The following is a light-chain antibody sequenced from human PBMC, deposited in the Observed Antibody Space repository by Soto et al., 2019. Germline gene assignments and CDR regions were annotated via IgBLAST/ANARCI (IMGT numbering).Light chain of an antibody. CDR1: SSDVGGYNY. CDR2: EVS. J-gene: IGLJ2*01. Sequence: QSVLTQPPSASGSPGQSVTISCTGTSSDVGGYNYVSWYQQHPGKAPKLMIYEVSKRPSGVPDRFSGSKSGNTASLTVSGLQAEEEADYYCSSYAGSSHVVFGGVTKLTVL. V-gene: IGLV2-8*01. CDR3: SSYAGSSHVV.